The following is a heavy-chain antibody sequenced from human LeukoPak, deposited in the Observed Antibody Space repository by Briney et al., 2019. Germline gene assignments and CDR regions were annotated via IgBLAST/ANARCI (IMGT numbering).Heavy chain of an antibody. D-gene: IGHD3/OR15-3a*01. CDR1: RFTFSSYS. V-gene: IGHV3-21*01. CDR3: ARDGPGLSYYFDY. J-gene: IGHJ4*02. CDR2: ISSSSYI. Sequence: GGSLRLSCAASRFTFSSYSMNWVRQAPGKGLEWVSSISSSSYIYYADSVKGRFTISRDNTKNSLYLQMNSLRAEDTAVYYCARDGPGLSYYFDYWGQGTLVTVSS.